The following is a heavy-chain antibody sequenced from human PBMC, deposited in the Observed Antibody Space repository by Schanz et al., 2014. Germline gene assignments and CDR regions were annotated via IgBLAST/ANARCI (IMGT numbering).Heavy chain of an antibody. Sequence: QVQLVESGGGLVKPGGSLRLSCTASGFTFRDYQMTWIRQAPGKGLEWVSYITSGSAKFYADSVKGRFTISRDNAKNSLYLQMNSVRAEDTAVYYCAREKRRTEVVLDHWGQGTLVTVS. CDR1: GFTFRDYQ. V-gene: IGHV3-11*01. CDR3: AREKRRTEVVLDH. J-gene: IGHJ4*02. CDR2: ITSGSAK.